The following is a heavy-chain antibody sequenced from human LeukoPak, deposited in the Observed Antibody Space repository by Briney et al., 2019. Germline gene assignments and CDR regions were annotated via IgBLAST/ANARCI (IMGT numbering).Heavy chain of an antibody. CDR3: ARAIKGRKYQLLIRRDYYYYYMDV. D-gene: IGHD2-2*01. CDR1: GYTFTSYD. J-gene: IGHJ6*03. CDR2: MNPNSGNT. Sequence: ASVKVSCKASGYTFTSYDINWVRQATGQGLEWMGWMNPNSGNTGYAQKFQGRVTMTRNTSISTAYMELSSLRSEDTAVYYCARAIKGRKYQLLIRRDYYYYYMDVWGKGTTVTVSS. V-gene: IGHV1-8*01.